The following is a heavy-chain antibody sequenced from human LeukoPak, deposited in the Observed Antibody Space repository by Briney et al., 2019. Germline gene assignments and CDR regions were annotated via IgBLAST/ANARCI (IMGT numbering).Heavy chain of an antibody. Sequence: SETLSLTCAVSGGSISSSNWWSRVRQPPGKGLEWIGEIYHSGRTNYNPSLKSRVTISVDKSKNQFSLRLSSVTAADTAVYYCARGLPAYYFNYWGQGILVTVSS. CDR1: GGSISSSNW. CDR2: IYHSGRT. J-gene: IGHJ4*02. V-gene: IGHV4-4*02. D-gene: IGHD4-11*01. CDR3: ARGLPAYYFNY.